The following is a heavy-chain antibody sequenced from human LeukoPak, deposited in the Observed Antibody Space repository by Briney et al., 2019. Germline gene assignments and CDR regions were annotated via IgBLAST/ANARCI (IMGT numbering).Heavy chain of an antibody. J-gene: IGHJ4*02. CDR2: INHSGST. CDR3: ARPIDAGRYLDGSGVWVY. Sequence: SETLSLTCAVYGGSFSGYYWSWIRQPPGKGLEWIGEINHSGSTNYNPSLKSRVTISVDTSKNQFSLKLSSVTAADTAVYYCARPIDAGRYLDGSGVWVYWGQGTLVTVSS. D-gene: IGHD3-10*01. V-gene: IGHV4-34*01. CDR1: GGSFSGYY.